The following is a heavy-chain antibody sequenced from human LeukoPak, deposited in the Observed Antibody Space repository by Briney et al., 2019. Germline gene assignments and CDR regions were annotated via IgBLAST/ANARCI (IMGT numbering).Heavy chain of an antibody. CDR1: GGTFSSYA. J-gene: IGHJ5*02. Sequence: ASVKVSCKASGGTFSSYAISWVRQAPGQGLEWMGRIIPIFGTANYAQKFQGRVTITTDESTSTAYMELSSLRSEDTAVYYCASRGGDWSSNWFDPWGQGTLVTVSS. V-gene: IGHV1-69*05. D-gene: IGHD2-21*02. CDR3: ASRGGDWSSNWFDP. CDR2: IIPIFGTA.